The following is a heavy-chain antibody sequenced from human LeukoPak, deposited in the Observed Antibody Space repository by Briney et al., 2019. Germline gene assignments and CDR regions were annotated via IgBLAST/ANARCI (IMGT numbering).Heavy chain of an antibody. CDR3: TRVGYIDEGIDY. D-gene: IGHD5-24*01. CDR1: AFPLTSFW. Sequence: GRSLRPSCVASAFPLTSFWITWVRQAAGEGRGWGANIKQDGSKKSYVDSVKGRFTIARDNAKNSLYLQMNSLRAEDTAIYYCTRVGYIDEGIDYWGQGTLVTVSS. V-gene: IGHV3-7*04. CDR2: IKQDGSKK. J-gene: IGHJ4*02.